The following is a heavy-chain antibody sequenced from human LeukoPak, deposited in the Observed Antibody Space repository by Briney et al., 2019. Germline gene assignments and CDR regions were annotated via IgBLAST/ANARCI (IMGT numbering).Heavy chain of an antibody. Sequence: SETLSLTCAVSGGSISSSNWWSWVHQPPGKGLEWIGEIYHSGSTNYNPSLKSRVTISVDKSKNQFSLKLSSVTAADTAVYYCARDRSGSGWYISDAFDIWGQGTVVTVSS. CDR2: IYHSGST. J-gene: IGHJ3*02. V-gene: IGHV4-4*02. CDR3: ARDRSGSGWYISDAFDI. D-gene: IGHD6-19*01. CDR1: GGSISSSNW.